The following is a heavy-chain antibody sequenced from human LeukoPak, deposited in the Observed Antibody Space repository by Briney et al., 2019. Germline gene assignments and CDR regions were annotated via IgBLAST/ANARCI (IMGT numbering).Heavy chain of an antibody. CDR3: ARHSGSFYWYFDV. Sequence: SETLSLTCAVYGGSFSGYYWSWIRQPPGKGLEWIGEINHSGSTNYNPSLKSRLSISLDTSKNQFSLSLKSVTAADTAMYFCARHSGSFYWYFDVWGRGSLVTVSS. D-gene: IGHD3-22*01. V-gene: IGHV4-34*01. CDR1: GGSFSGYY. J-gene: IGHJ2*01. CDR2: INHSGST.